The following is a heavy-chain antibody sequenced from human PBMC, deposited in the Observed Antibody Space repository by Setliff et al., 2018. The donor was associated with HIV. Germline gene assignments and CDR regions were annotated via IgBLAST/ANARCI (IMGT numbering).Heavy chain of an antibody. V-gene: IGHV3-7*01. D-gene: IGHD3-9*01. J-gene: IGHJ4*02. CDR2: IKQDGSEK. Sequence: PGESLKISCAASGFTFSTFAMSWVRQAPGKGLEWVANIKQDGSEKYYVDSVKGRFIISRDNTKNSLYLQMNSLRVEDTAMYYCVSGGAYFDFLLPPFDYWGQGTLVTVSS. CDR3: VSGGAYFDFLLPPFDY. CDR1: GFTFSTFA.